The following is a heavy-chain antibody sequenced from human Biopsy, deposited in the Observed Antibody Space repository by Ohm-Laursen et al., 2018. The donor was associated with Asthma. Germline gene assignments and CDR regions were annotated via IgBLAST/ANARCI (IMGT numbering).Heavy chain of an antibody. CDR1: GGSIGAGDYY. V-gene: IGHV4-30-4*01. CDR2: IYYSGST. Sequence: SQTLSLTCSVSGGSIGAGDYYWSWIRQPPGKGLEWIGYIYYSGSTSHNPSLTSRLTISVDTSKNQFSLKLTSVTAADTAVYYCARASWAARANWFDPWGQGTLVSVSS. CDR3: ARASWAARANWFDP. J-gene: IGHJ5*02. D-gene: IGHD6-6*01.